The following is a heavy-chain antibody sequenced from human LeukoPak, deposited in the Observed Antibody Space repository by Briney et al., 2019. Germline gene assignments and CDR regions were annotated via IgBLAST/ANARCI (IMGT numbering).Heavy chain of an antibody. J-gene: IGHJ4*02. V-gene: IGHV1-46*01. D-gene: IGHD6-19*01. Sequence: ASVKVSCKASGNTFIDYYMHWVRQAPGQGLEWMGIINPSGGSTSYAQKFQGRVTMTRDTSTSTVYMELSRLRSDDTAVYFCAREMGAVAGTIDYWGQGTLVTVSS. CDR3: AREMGAVAGTIDY. CDR2: INPSGGST. CDR1: GNTFIDYY.